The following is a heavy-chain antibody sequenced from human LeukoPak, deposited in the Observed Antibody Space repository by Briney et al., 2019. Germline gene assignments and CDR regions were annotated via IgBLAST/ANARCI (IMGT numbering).Heavy chain of an antibody. Sequence: GGSLRLSCAASGFTCDDYGMNWVRQAPGKGLEWVSGITWNGGSTGYADSVKGRFTISRDSAKNSLYLQMNSLRAEDTALYFCARNYGGYDGTDSWGQGTLVTVSS. CDR3: ARNYGGYDGTDS. V-gene: IGHV3-20*04. CDR2: ITWNGGST. D-gene: IGHD5-12*01. J-gene: IGHJ4*02. CDR1: GFTCDDYG.